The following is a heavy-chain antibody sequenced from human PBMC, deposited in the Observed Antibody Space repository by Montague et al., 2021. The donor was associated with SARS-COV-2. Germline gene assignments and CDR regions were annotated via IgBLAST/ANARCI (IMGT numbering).Heavy chain of an antibody. J-gene: IGHJ5*02. CDR3: ARGRYSSSWYGERRNWFDP. Sequence: SETLSLTCALYGGSFSGYYWSWIRQPPGKGLEWIGEINHSGSTNXNPSLKSRVTISVDTSKNQFSLKLSSVTAADTAVYYCARGRYSSSWYGERRNWFDPWGQGTLVTVSS. D-gene: IGHD6-13*01. CDR2: INHSGST. CDR1: GGSFSGYY. V-gene: IGHV4-34*01.